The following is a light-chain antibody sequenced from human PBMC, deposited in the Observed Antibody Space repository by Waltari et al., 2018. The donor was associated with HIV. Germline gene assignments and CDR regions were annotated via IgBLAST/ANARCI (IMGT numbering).Light chain of an antibody. Sequence: QSVLTQPPSVSAAPGQKVTISCSGRSSNIGNNYVSWYQQLPGTAPTLLIYDNNKRPSGIPDRFPGSKSGTSATLCITGLQTGDEADYYCGTWDSSLSADVFGGGTKLTVL. CDR3: GTWDSSLSADV. J-gene: IGLJ3*02. CDR1: SSNIGNNY. V-gene: IGLV1-51*01. CDR2: DNN.